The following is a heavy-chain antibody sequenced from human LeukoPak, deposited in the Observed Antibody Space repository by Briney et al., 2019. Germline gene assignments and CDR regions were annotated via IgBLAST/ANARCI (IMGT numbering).Heavy chain of an antibody. D-gene: IGHD4-17*01. Sequence: GGSLRLSCAASGFTFSSYSMNWVRQAPGKGLEWVSYISSSGTTIYYADSVKGRFTISRDNAKNSLYLQMNSLRAEDTAVYYCARGVTSTVTVDYYYYYYMDVWGKGTTVTISS. CDR1: GFTFSSYS. J-gene: IGHJ6*03. V-gene: IGHV3-48*04. CDR3: ARGVTSTVTVDYYYYYYMDV. CDR2: ISSSGTTI.